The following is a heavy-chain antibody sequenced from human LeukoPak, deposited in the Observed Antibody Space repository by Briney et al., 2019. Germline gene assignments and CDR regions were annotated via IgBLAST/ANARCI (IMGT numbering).Heavy chain of an antibody. J-gene: IGHJ4*02. CDR3: ARVYGGYYDSSGYSDFDY. CDR2: IYYSGST. D-gene: IGHD3-22*01. CDR1: GGSIRSSSYY. Sequence: PSETLSLTCTVSGGSIRSSSYYWGWIRQPPGKGLEWIGSIYYSGSTYYNPTLKSRVTISVDTSKNQFSLKLSSVTAADTAVYYCARVYGGYYDSSGYSDFDYWGQGTLVTVSS. V-gene: IGHV4-39*07.